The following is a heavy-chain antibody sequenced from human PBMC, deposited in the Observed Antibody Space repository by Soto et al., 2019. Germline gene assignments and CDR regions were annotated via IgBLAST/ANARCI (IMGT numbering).Heavy chain of an antibody. CDR2: IIPIFGTA. D-gene: IGHD6-13*01. J-gene: IGHJ5*02. CDR1: GGTFSSYA. CDR3: ARDAVSIAAAPFDT. Sequence: GASVKVSCKASGGTFSSYAISWVRQAPGQGLEWMGGIIPIFGTANYAQKFQGRVTITADESTSTAYMELSSLRSEDTAVYYCARDAVSIAAAPFDTWGQGTLVTVSS. V-gene: IGHV1-69*13.